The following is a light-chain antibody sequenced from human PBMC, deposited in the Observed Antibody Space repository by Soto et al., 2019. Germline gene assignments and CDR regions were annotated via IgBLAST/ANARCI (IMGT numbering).Light chain of an antibody. Sequence: IGDRGTMTFRASQTISSHLNWYQQKPWNAPNLLVYAASRLQREVPSRFPRSGSGTDFTLSISTLQPEDFATYFCQQSYTTPITFGQGTRLEIK. CDR2: AAS. CDR1: QTISSH. CDR3: QQSYTTPIT. V-gene: IGKV1-39*01. J-gene: IGKJ5*01.